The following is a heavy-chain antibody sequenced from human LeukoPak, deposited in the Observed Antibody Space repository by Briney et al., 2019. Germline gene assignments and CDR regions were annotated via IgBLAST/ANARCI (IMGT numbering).Heavy chain of an antibody. CDR2: INHSGST. CDR3: ARGVGVIGSGSYSGADY. J-gene: IGHJ4*02. V-gene: IGHV4-34*01. Sequence: SETLSLTCAVYGGSFSGYYGSWIRQPPGKGLEGIGEINHSGSTNYNPSLKSRVTISVDTSKNQFSLKLSSVTAADTAVYYCARGVGVIGSGSYSGADYWGQGTLVTVSS. CDR1: GGSFSGYY. D-gene: IGHD3-10*01.